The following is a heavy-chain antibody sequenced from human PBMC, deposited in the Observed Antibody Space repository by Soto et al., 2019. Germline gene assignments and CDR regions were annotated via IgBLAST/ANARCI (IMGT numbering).Heavy chain of an antibody. D-gene: IGHD2-2*01. V-gene: IGHV3-49*03. CDR2: IRSKAYGGTT. Sequence: GGSLRLSCTASGFTFGDYAMSWFRLAPGKGLEWVGFIRSKAYGGTTEYAASVKGRFTISRDDSKSIAYLQMNSLKTEDTAVYYCTRVRSSTSWYRGFGYWGQGTLVTVSS. J-gene: IGHJ4*02. CDR3: TRVRSSTSWYRGFGY. CDR1: GFTFGDYA.